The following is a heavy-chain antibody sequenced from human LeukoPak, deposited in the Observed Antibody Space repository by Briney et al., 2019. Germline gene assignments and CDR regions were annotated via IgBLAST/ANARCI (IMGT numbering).Heavy chain of an antibody. D-gene: IGHD1-26*01. CDR1: GVSISNYY. Sequence: SETLSLTCTVSGVSISNYYWSWIRQPPGKGLEWIGYIYYSGSTNYNPSLKSRVTISVDTSKNQFSLKLSSVTAADTAVYYCARDRRGGGATEFDYWGQGTLVTVSS. J-gene: IGHJ4*02. CDR3: ARDRRGGGATEFDY. CDR2: IYYSGST. V-gene: IGHV4-59*01.